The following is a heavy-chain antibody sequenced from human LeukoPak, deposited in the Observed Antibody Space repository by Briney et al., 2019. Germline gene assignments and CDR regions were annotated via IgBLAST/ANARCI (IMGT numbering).Heavy chain of an antibody. CDR1: GFTFSSYA. V-gene: IGHV3-23*01. J-gene: IGHJ4*02. CDR2: ISGSGGST. Sequence: GGSLRLSCAASGFTFSSYAMSWVRQAPGKGLEWVSAISGSGGSTYYADSVKGRFTISRDNSKNTLYLQMNSLRAEDTAVYYCARDLTSGTALDYWGQGTLVTVSS. D-gene: IGHD1-26*01. CDR3: ARDLTSGTALDY.